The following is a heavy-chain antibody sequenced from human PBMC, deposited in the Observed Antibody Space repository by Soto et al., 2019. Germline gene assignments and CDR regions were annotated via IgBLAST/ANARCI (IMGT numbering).Heavy chain of an antibody. CDR2: ISYSGTT. V-gene: IGHV4-39*01. CDR3: VGASISSQNGGGYFGS. Sequence: QLQLQESGPGLVKPSETLSLTCTVSGGFISSSSYWGWVRQPPGKGLEWIASISYSGTTYYNPSLKNPVPISVGTSKNQFSLRLSSVTAADTAVFYCVGASISSQNGGGYFGSWGQGTLVTVSS. J-gene: IGHJ4*02. CDR1: GGFISSSSY. D-gene: IGHD3-3*02.